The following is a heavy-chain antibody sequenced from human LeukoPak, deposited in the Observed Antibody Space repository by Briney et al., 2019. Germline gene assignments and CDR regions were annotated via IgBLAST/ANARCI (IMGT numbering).Heavy chain of an antibody. CDR1: GGSMSDYY. J-gene: IGHJ4*02. V-gene: IGHV4-4*09. D-gene: IGHD6-19*01. CDR3: ARRSGWYWAFDY. Sequence: SETLSLTCTVSGGSMSDYYWSWIRQPPGKGLEWIGYIYNSGSTDYNPSLKSRVTISVATSKNQFSLKLSSVTAADTAKYYCARRSGWYWAFDYWGQGILVIVSS. CDR2: IYNSGST.